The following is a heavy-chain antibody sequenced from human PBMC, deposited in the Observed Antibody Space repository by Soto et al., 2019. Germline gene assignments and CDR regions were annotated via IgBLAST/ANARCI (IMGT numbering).Heavy chain of an antibody. CDR3: ARERIYYDSSAYPAY. D-gene: IGHD3-22*01. V-gene: IGHV4-4*02. J-gene: IGHJ4*02. CDR1: GGSISSSNW. Sequence: PSETLSLTCAVSGGSISSSNWWSWVRQPPGKGLEWIGEIYHSGSTNYNPSLKSRVTISVDKSKNEFSLKLTSVTAADTAVYYCARERIYYDSSAYPAYRGQATLVTVS. CDR2: IYHSGST.